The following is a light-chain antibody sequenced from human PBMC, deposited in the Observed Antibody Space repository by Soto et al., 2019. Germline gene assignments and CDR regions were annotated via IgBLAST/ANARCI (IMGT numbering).Light chain of an antibody. CDR2: SNN. J-gene: IGLJ1*01. CDR3: AAWDDRLNGYV. Sequence: QSVLTQPLSASGTPGQRVTISCSGSSSNIGGNAVNWYQQLPGTPPKLLIYSNNQRPSGVPDRFSASKSGTSASLAISGLQSEDEADYYCAAWDDRLNGYVFGTGTKLTVL. V-gene: IGLV1-44*01. CDR1: SSNIGGNA.